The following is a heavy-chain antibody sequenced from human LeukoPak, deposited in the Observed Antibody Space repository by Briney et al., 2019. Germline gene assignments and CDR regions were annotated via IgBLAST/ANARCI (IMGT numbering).Heavy chain of an antibody. V-gene: IGHV3-23*01. CDR3: ANFVDTSMGGNDY. CDR1: GFTFRSYA. Sequence: GGSLRLSCAASGFTFRSYAMTWVRQAPGKGLEWVSAISADSYYTYYADSVQGRFTISRDNSKNTLYLQMNSLRAEDTALYYCANFVDTSMGGNDYWGQGTLATVSS. CDR2: ISADSYYT. D-gene: IGHD5-18*01. J-gene: IGHJ4*02.